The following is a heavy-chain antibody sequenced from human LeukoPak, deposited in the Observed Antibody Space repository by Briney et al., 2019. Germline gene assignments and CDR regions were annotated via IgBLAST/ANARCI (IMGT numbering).Heavy chain of an antibody. V-gene: IGHV1-69*05. CDR2: IIPIFGTA. CDR1: GGTFSSYA. CDR3: ARSGDIVVSDWFDP. D-gene: IGHD2-2*01. Sequence: SVKVSCKASGGTFSSYAISWVRQAPGQGLEWMGGIIPIFGTATYAQKFQGRVTITTDESTSTAYMELSSLRSEDTAVYYCARSGDIVVSDWFDPWGQGTLVTVSS. J-gene: IGHJ5*02.